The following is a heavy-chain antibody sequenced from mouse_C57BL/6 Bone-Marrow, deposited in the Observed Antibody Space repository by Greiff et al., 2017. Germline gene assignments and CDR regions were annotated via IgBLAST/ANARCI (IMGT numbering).Heavy chain of an antibody. CDR3: ARSPTMGYFDV. V-gene: IGHV7-3*01. J-gene: IGHJ1*03. CDR2: IRNKANGYTT. D-gene: IGHD2-10*01. Sequence: EVQLQESGGGLVQPGGSLSLSCAASGFTFTDYYMSWVRQPPGKALEWLGFIRNKANGYTTEYSASVKGRYTISRDNSQSILYLQMNALRAEDSATYYCARSPTMGYFDVWGTGTTVTVSS. CDR1: GFTFTDYY.